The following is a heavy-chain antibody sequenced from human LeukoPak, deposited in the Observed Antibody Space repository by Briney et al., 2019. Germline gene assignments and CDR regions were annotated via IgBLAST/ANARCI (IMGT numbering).Heavy chain of an antibody. J-gene: IGHJ5*02. Sequence: SETLSLTCTVSGGSISSDFWSWIRQPPGKGLEWIGYISYSGITNYNPSLKSRVTISVDTSKKQISLRLRSVTAADTAVYFCAGDIAAVNIPGSRLDPWGQGALVTVSP. CDR1: GGSISSDF. CDR3: AGDIAAVNIPGSRLDP. D-gene: IGHD6-13*01. V-gene: IGHV4-59*08. CDR2: ISYSGIT.